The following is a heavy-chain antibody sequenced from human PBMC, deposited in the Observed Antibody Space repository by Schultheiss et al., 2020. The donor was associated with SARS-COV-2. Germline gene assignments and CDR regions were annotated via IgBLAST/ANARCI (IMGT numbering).Heavy chain of an antibody. D-gene: IGHD3-10*01. CDR2: VSHSGST. Sequence: SETLSLTCTVSGGSVSSGSYYWGWLRQPPGKGLEWIGYVSHSGSTNYNPSLKSRVTISVDTSKNQFSLKLSSVTAADTAVYYCARDLGESGGYWGQGTLVTVSS. CDR3: ARDLGESGGY. CDR1: GGSVSSGSYY. V-gene: IGHV4-61*01. J-gene: IGHJ4*02.